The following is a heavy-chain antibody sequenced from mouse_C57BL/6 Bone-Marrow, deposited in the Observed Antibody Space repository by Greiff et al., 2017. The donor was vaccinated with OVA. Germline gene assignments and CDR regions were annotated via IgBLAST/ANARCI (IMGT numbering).Heavy chain of an antibody. V-gene: IGHV1-52*01. J-gene: IGHJ4*01. CDR2: IDPSDSET. Sequence: QVQLQQPGAELVRPGSSVKLSCKASGYTFTSYWMHWVKQRPIQGLEWIGNIDPSDSETHSNQKFKDKATLTVDKSSSTAYMQLSSLTSEDSAVYYCARLGDGHYYAMDYWGQGTSVTVSS. CDR1: GYTFTSYW. D-gene: IGHD2-3*01. CDR3: ARLGDGHYYAMDY.